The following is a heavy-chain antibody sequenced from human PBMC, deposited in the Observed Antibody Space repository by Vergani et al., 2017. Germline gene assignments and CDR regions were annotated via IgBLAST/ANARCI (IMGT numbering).Heavy chain of an antibody. CDR1: GGSFSGYY. CDR3: ARTFGVVPNQAGGYMDV. J-gene: IGHJ6*03. V-gene: IGHV4-34*01. Sequence: QVQLQQWGAGLLKPSETLSLTCAVYGGSFSGYYWSWIRQPPGKGLGWIGEINHSGSTNYNPSLKSRVTISVDTSKNQFSLKLSSVTAADTAVYYCARTFGVVPNQAGGYMDVWGKGTTVTVSS. CDR2: INHSGST. D-gene: IGHD3-3*01.